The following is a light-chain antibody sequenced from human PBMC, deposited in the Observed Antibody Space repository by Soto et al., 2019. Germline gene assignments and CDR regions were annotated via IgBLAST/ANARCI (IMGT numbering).Light chain of an antibody. CDR3: QQSYKILT. CDR2: AAS. V-gene: IGKV1-39*01. J-gene: IGKJ4*01. Sequence: DIQLTQSPASLSASVGDRVTITCRASDNIGSNLNWYQHQTGTAPKLLIYAASRLQGGVPSRFSGSGYGTQFTLTISGLQTEEFATYYCQQSYKILTFGGGTWVDI. CDR1: DNIGSN.